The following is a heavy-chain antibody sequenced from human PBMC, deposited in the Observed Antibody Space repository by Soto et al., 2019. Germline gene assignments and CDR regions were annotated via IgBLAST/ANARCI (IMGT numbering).Heavy chain of an antibody. CDR2: ISGSGGST. CDR3: AKDLSYGSGSLKDFEY. D-gene: IGHD3-10*01. J-gene: IGHJ4*02. V-gene: IGHV3-23*01. CDR1: GFTFSSDA. Sequence: LRLSCAASGFTFSSDAMSWVRQAPGTGLEWVSAISGSGGSTYYADSVKGRFTISRDNTKNTLYLQMNRLRAEDTAVYYCAKDLSYGSGSLKDFEYWCQGTLVTV.